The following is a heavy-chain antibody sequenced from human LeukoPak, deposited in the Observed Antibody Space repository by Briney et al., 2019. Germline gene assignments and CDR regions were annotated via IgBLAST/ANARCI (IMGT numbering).Heavy chain of an antibody. V-gene: IGHV4-30-2*01. CDR3: ASDSGSYNAFDY. Sequence: PSQTLSLTCAVSGGSISSGGYAWSWLRQPPGKGLEWIVYIYHSGSTYYDPSLQRRVTISVDRSKNQFSLKLSSVTAADTALYYCASDSGSYNAFDYWGQGTLVTVSS. CDR1: GGSISSGGYA. CDR2: IYHSGST. D-gene: IGHD1-26*01. J-gene: IGHJ4*02.